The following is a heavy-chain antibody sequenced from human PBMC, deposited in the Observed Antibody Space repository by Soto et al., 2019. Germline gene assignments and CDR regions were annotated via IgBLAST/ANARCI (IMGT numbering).Heavy chain of an antibody. Sequence: EVQLLESGGGLVQPGGSLRLSCAASGFTFISYAMSWVRQAPGKGRECVSAFSGSGGSTYYADSVKGRFTTSRDNSKSTLYLQMNSLRAEDTAVYYCAKRYYYGSGDYWGQGTLVTVSS. CDR1: GFTFISYA. CDR3: AKRYYYGSGDY. CDR2: FSGSGGST. V-gene: IGHV3-23*01. J-gene: IGHJ4*02. D-gene: IGHD3-10*01.